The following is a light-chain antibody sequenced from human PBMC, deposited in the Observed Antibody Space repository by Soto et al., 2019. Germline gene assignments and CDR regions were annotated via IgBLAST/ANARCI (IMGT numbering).Light chain of an antibody. Sequence: EVVMTQSPATLSVSPGERDTFSCRASQSVTTNLAWYQHKPGQSPRLIISDASTGASGIPPRFSGSGSGTDFTLTIDRLQSADFAVYYCQQYDRWPVTFGGGTKVEIK. CDR3: QQYDRWPVT. CDR1: QSVTTN. V-gene: IGKV3-15*01. J-gene: IGKJ4*01. CDR2: DAS.